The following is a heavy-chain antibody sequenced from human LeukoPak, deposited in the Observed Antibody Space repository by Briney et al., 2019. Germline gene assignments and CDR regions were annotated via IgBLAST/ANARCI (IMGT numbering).Heavy chain of an antibody. J-gene: IGHJ4*02. D-gene: IGHD3-3*01. CDR3: ARVRLRFLEWLVDY. Sequence: SETLSLTCAVYGGSFSGYYWSWIRQPPGKGLEWIGEINHSGSTNYNPSLKSRVTISVDTSKNQFSLKLSSVTAADTAVYYCARVRLRFLEWLVDYWGQGTLVTVSS. CDR2: INHSGST. V-gene: IGHV4-34*01. CDR1: GGSFSGYY.